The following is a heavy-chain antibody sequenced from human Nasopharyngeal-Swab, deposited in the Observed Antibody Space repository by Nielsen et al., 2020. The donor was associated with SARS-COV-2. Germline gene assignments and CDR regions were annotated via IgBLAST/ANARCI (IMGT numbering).Heavy chain of an antibody. J-gene: IGHJ3*02. CDR3: ARGRLRRYYDYVWGTYRSDVFDI. Sequence: WIRQPPGKGLEWIGEINHSGNTNYNPSLKSRVTISLDTSKNQFSLKLTSVTAADTAVYYCARGRLRRYYDYVWGTYRSDVFDIWGQGTVVTVSS. D-gene: IGHD3-16*02. CDR2: INHSGNT. V-gene: IGHV4-34*01.